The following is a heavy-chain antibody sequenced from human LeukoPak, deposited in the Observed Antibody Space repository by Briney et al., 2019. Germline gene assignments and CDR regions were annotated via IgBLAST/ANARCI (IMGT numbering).Heavy chain of an antibody. CDR3: AKSNGYGLVDI. CDR1: GASISTYY. CDR2: IFYSGST. D-gene: IGHD3-10*01. Sequence: SETLSLTCTVSGASISTYYWGWVRQPPGKGLEWIGNIFYSGSTYYSPSLKSRVTISLDTSRNQFSLKLNSVTAADTAVYYCAKSNGYGLVDIWGQGTMVTVSS. V-gene: IGHV4-59*12. J-gene: IGHJ3*02.